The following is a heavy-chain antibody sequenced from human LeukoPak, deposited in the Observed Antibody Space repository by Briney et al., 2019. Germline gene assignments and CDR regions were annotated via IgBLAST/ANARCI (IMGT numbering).Heavy chain of an antibody. Sequence: SETLSLSCTVSGGSISTFYWTWIRQPAGKGLEWIGRINNSGSTNYNPSLRSRVSMSVDRSKNQFSVTLSSVAAADTAVYFCAREGGDPRWLDPWGQGTLVTVSS. V-gene: IGHV4-4*07. D-gene: IGHD6-25*01. CDR3: AREGGDPRWLDP. CDR1: GGSISTFY. J-gene: IGHJ5*02. CDR2: INNSGST.